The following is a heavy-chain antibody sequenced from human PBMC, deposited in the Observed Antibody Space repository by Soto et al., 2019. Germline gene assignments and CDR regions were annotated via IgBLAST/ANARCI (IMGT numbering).Heavy chain of an antibody. V-gene: IGHV3-15*01. CDR3: TTTYYDYVWGSYRILGFDY. CDR2: IKSKTDGGTT. Sequence: EVQLVEPGGGLVKPGGSLRLSCAASGFTFSNAWMSWVRQAPGKGLEWVGRIKSKTDGGTTDYAAPVKGRFTISRDDSKNTLYLQMNSLKTEDTAVYYCTTTYYDYVWGSYRILGFDYWGQGTLVTVSS. J-gene: IGHJ4*02. CDR1: GFTFSNAW. D-gene: IGHD3-16*02.